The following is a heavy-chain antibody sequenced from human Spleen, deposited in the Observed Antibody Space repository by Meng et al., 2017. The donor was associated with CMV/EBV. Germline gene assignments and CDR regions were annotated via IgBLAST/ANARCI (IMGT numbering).Heavy chain of an antibody. J-gene: IGHJ4*02. CDR3: ARDDMHGVRVFDY. Sequence: GGSLRLSCAASGFTFSNYEMNWVRQAPGKGLEWVSYISSSSSTIYYADSVKGRFTISRDNAKNSLYLQMNSLRAEDTAVYYCARDDMHGVRVFDYWGQGTLVTVSS. CDR1: GFTFSNYE. D-gene: IGHD2-15*01. V-gene: IGHV3-48*03. CDR2: ISSSSSTI.